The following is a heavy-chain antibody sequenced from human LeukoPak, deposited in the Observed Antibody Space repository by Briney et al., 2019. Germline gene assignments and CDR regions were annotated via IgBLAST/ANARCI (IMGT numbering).Heavy chain of an antibody. CDR3: ARLLSGRNNWFDP. D-gene: IGHD3-10*01. J-gene: IGHJ5*02. CDR1: GGSVSSGSYY. V-gene: IGHV4-61*01. Sequence: SETLSLTCTVSGGSVSSGSYYWSWIRQPPGKGLEWIGYIYYSGSTSYNPSLKSRVTISVDTSKNQFSLKVTSVTAADTAVYYRARLLSGRNNWFDPWGQGTLVTVSS. CDR2: IYYSGST.